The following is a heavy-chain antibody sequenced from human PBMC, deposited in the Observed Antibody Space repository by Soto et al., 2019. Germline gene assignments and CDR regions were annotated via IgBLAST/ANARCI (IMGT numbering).Heavy chain of an antibody. V-gene: IGHV1-18*04. CDR3: ARAPRYCSSTACFAGVNWFDP. CDR1: GYIFTSYG. D-gene: IGHD2-2*01. CDR2: ISGYNGNT. J-gene: IGHJ5*02. Sequence: GASVKVSCKASGYIFTSYGISWVRQAPGQGLEGMGWISGYNGNTNYAQKVQGRVTMTTDTSTNTAYMELRSLTPDVTAVYYCARAPRYCSSTACFAGVNWFDPWGQGTPVTVSS.